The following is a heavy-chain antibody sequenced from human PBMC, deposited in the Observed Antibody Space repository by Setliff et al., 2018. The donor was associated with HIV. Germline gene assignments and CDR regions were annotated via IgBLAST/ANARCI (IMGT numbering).Heavy chain of an antibody. CDR1: VGSISSGSYY. Sequence: PSETLSLTCTVSVGSISSGSYYWSWIRQPAGKGLEWIGRIYTSGSTNYSPSHKSRVTISLDMSKNQFSLKLSSVTAADTAVYYCARGLSSGWYGYWYFDLWGRGTLVTVSS. CDR2: IYTSGST. CDR3: ARGLSSGWYGYWYFDL. V-gene: IGHV4-61*02. D-gene: IGHD6-19*01. J-gene: IGHJ2*01.